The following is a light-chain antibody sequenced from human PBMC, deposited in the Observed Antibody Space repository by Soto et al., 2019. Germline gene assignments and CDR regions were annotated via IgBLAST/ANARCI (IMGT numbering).Light chain of an antibody. CDR3: CSLAPGTTDV. CDR2: EVT. Sequence: QSALTQPASVSGSPGQSITISCTGTSSDVGTYNLVSWYQQHPGKAPKLMVYEVTKRPSGVSSRFTGSKSGNTASLTISGLQAEDEAGYYCCSLAPGTTDVFGTGTKLTVL. J-gene: IGLJ1*01. V-gene: IGLV2-23*02. CDR1: SSDVGTYNL.